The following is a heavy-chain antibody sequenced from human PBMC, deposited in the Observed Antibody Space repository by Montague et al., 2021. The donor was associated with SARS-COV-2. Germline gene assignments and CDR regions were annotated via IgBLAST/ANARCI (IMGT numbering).Heavy chain of an antibody. V-gene: IGHV4-34*01. CDR1: VAWYPGSY. Sequence: SETLSLTCARLVAWYPGSYRRSTRQTSGDHREWNAEICYSGSTSYNPSLKSRVTISVDTSKNQFSLKLSSATAADTAVYYCARVPYRLLIVPRYYGMDVWGQGTTVTVSS. CDR2: ICYSGST. J-gene: IGHJ6*02. D-gene: IGHD2-2*01. CDR3: ARVPYRLLIVPRYYGMDV.